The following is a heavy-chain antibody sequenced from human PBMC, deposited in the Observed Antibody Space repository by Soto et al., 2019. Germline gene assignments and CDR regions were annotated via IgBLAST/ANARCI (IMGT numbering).Heavy chain of an antibody. CDR2: IDPSDSYT. J-gene: IGHJ6*02. CDR3: ARQGYSYGPGYYYYGMDV. CDR1: GYSFTSYW. V-gene: IGHV5-10-1*01. D-gene: IGHD5-18*01. Sequence: GESLKISCKGSGYSFTSYWISWVRQMPGKGLEWMGRIDPSDSYTNYSPSFQGHVTISADKSISTAYLQWSSLKASDTAMYYCARQGYSYGPGYYYYGMDVWGQGTKVTVS.